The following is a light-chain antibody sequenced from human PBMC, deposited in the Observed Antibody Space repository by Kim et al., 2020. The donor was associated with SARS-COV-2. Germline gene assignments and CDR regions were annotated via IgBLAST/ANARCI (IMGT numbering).Light chain of an antibody. J-gene: IGKJ4*01. CDR2: GGS. V-gene: IGKV3-20*01. CDR3: QQYDYLLT. Sequence: LSPRERATLACRAGQGVSSSYLAWYQHKPGQAPRLLIYGGSSRATGIPDRFSGSGSGTDFTLTISRLEPEDYAVYYCQQYDYLLTFGGGTKVDIK. CDR1: QGVSSSY.